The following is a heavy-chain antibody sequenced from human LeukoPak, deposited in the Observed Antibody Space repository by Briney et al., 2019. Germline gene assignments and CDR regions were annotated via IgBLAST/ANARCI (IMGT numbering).Heavy chain of an antibody. CDR3: AKRGYYYDSSGYYYFDY. D-gene: IGHD3-22*01. CDR2: ISGRGGTT. V-gene: IGHV3-23*01. J-gene: IGHJ4*02. Sequence: GGALRLSCAASGFTFSSYAMSWVRQAAGTGLDGVSAISGRGGTTYFADSVKGRCTISRDNSKNTLYLQMNSLRAEDTAVYYCAKRGYYYDSSGYYYFDYWGQGTLVTVSS. CDR1: GFTFSSYA.